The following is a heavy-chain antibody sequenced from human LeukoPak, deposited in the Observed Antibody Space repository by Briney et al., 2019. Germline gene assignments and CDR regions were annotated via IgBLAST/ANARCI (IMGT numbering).Heavy chain of an antibody. CDR1: GLTFNSYW. CDR3: ARSTSAFDI. J-gene: IGHJ3*02. D-gene: IGHD5/OR15-5a*01. Sequence: GGSLRLSCAASGLTFNSYWMHWVRQVAGKGLGWVSYISSSGSTIYYADSVKGRFTISRDNAKNSLYLQMNSLRAEDTAVYYCARSTSAFDIWGQGTMVTVSS. CDR2: ISSSGSTI. V-gene: IGHV3-48*04.